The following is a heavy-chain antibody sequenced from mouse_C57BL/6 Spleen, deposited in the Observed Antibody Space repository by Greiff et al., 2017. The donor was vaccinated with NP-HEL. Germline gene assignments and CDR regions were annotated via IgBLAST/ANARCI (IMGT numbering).Heavy chain of an antibody. J-gene: IGHJ2*01. CDR2: INPNNGGT. CDR1: GYTFTDYN. D-gene: IGHD1-1*01. V-gene: IGHV1-18*01. CDR3: ARCRTVVALDFDY. Sequence: EVQLQQSGPELVKPGASVKIPCKASGYTFTDYNMDWVKQSHGKSLEWIGDINPNNGGTIYNQKFKGKATLTVDKSSSTAYMELRSLTSEDTAVYYCARCRTVVALDFDYWGQGTTLTVSS.